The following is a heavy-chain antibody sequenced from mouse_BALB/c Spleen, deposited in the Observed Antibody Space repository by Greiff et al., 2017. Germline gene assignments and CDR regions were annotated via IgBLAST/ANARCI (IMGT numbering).Heavy chain of an antibody. J-gene: IGHJ3*01. Sequence: EVKLVESGGGLVQPGGSRKLSCAASGFTFSSFGMHWVRQAPEKGLEWVAYISSGSSTIYYADTVKGRFTISRDNPKNTLFLQMTSLRSEDTAMYYCARSEGYYDYSFAYWGQGTLVTVSA. CDR3: ARSEGYYDYSFAY. V-gene: IGHV5-17*02. CDR2: ISSGSSTI. D-gene: IGHD2-4*01. CDR1: GFTFSSFG.